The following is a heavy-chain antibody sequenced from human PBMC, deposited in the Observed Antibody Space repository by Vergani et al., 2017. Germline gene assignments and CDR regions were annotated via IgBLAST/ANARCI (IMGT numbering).Heavy chain of an antibody. V-gene: IGHV1-46*03. CDR3: ARSASYGSGSYYISWFDP. J-gene: IGHJ5*02. CDR1: GYTFTSYY. D-gene: IGHD3-10*01. CDR2: INPSGGST. Sequence: QVQLVQSGAEVKKPGASVKVSCKASGYTFTSYYMHWVRQAPGQGLEWMGNINPSGGSTSYAQKFQGRVTMTRDTSTSTVYMELSSLRSEDTAVYYCARSASYGSGSYYISWFDPWGQGTLVTVSS.